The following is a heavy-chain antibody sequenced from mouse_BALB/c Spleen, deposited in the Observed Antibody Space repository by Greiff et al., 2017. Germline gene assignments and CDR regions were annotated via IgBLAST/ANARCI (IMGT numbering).Heavy chain of an antibody. CDR2: IDPGNGST. D-gene: IGHD3-3*01. CDR1: GYTFTDYY. CDR3: ARKGGAYYAMDY. Sequence: VKLQESGPELVKPGASVKMSCKASGYTFTDYYMRWVKQRTGQGLEWIGEIDPGNGSTYYNQKFKGKATLTADTSSNTAYLQLSSLTSEDSAVYYCARKGGAYYAMDYWGQGTSVTVSA. V-gene: IGHV1-83*01. J-gene: IGHJ4*01.